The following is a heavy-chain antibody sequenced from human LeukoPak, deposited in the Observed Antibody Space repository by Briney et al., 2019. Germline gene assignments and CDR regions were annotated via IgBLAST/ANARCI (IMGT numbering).Heavy chain of an antibody. V-gene: IGHV1-69*02. CDR1: GGTFSSYT. CDR3: ARHRDTAMVTIGY. Sequence: SVTVSCKASGGTFSSYTISWVRQAPGQGLEWMGRIIPILGIANYAQKFQGRVTITADKSTSTAYMELSSLRSEDTAVYYCARHRDTAMVTIGYWGQGTLVTVSS. J-gene: IGHJ4*02. D-gene: IGHD5-18*01. CDR2: IIPILGIA.